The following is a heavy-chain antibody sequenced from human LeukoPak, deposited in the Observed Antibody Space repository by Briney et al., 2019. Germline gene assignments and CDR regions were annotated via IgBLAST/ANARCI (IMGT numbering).Heavy chain of an antibody. CDR3: AKGTYSSSPRDY. D-gene: IGHD6-6*01. CDR2: MSGSGGST. Sequence: PGGSLRLSCVVSGFTFSNAWMNWVRQAPGKGLEWVSAMSGSGGSTYYAGSVKGRFTISRDNSKNTLYLQMNSLRAEDTAVYYCAKGTYSSSPRDYWGQGTLVTVSS. J-gene: IGHJ4*02. CDR1: GFTFSNAW. V-gene: IGHV3-23*01.